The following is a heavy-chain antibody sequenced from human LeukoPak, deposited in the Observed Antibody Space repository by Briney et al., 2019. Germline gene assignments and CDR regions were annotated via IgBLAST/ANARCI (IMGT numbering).Heavy chain of an antibody. V-gene: IGHV1-69*13. CDR1: GGTFSSYA. J-gene: IGHJ6*02. D-gene: IGHD1-7*01. Sequence: WASVKVSCKASGGTFSSYAISWVRQAPGQGLEWMGGIIPIFGTANYAQKFQGRVTITADESTSTAYMELSSLRSEDTAVYYCARDLITGTTGHRNYYGMDVWGQGTTVTVSS. CDR2: IIPIFGTA. CDR3: ARDLITGTTGHRNYYGMDV.